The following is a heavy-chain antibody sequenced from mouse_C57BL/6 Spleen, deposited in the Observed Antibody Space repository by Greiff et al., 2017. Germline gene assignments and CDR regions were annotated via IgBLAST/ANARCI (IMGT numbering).Heavy chain of an antibody. Sequence: QVQLQQPGAELVRPGTSVKLSCKASGYTFTSYWMHWVKQRPGQGLEWIGVIDPSDSYTNYNQKFKGKATLTVDTSSSTAYMQLSRLTSEDSAVYYCARTGGVAYWGQGTLVTVSA. J-gene: IGHJ3*01. CDR2: IDPSDSYT. V-gene: IGHV1-59*01. CDR3: ARTGGVAY. CDR1: GYTFTSYW.